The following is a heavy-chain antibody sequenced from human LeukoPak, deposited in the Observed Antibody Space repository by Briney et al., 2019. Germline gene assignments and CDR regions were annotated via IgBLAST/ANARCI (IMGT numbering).Heavy chain of an antibody. CDR1: SGSFSGYY. D-gene: IGHD3-10*01. J-gene: IGHJ4*02. CDR3: ARHRHYYGSGSYYY. Sequence: SETLSLTCAVYSGSFSGYYWSWMRQPPGKGLEWIGEINHSGSTNYNPSLKSRVTISADTSKNQFSLKLSSVTAADTAVYYCARHRHYYGSGSYYYWGQGTLVTVSS. V-gene: IGHV4-34*01. CDR2: INHSGST.